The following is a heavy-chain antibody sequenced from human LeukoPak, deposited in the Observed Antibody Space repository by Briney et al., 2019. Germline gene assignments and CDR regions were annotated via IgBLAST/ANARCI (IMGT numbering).Heavy chain of an antibody. CDR1: GCTFSSYF. CDR3: VRDRDIRIDY. D-gene: IGHD2-15*01. Sequence: GGSLRLSCAVSGCTFSSYFMHWVRQAPGKGLVWVSRIKSDGITTSYADSVRGRFTISRDNAKNTLYLQMNSLGAEDTAVYYCVRDRDIRIDYWGQGTLVTVSS. V-gene: IGHV3-74*01. CDR2: IKSDGITT. J-gene: IGHJ4*02.